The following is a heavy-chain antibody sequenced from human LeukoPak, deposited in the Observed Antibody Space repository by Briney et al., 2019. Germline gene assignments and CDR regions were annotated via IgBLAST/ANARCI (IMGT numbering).Heavy chain of an antibody. CDR2: ISWNGAST. Sequence: PGGSLRLSCAASGFIFDDYAMHCVRQAPGKGLEWVSLISWNGASTFYADSVKGRFTISRDNSKNSLYLQMQSLRVEDTALYYCAKWETVSGYFDLWGRGTLVTVSS. CDR3: AKWETVSGYFDL. D-gene: IGHD1-26*01. CDR1: GFIFDDYA. V-gene: IGHV3-43D*04. J-gene: IGHJ2*01.